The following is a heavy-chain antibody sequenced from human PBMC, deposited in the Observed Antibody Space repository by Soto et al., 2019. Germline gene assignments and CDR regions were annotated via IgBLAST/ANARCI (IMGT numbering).Heavy chain of an antibody. CDR1: GFTFTSSA. CDR3: EADLPGNYYYYGMDV. CDR2: IVVGSGNT. D-gene: IGHD1-1*01. Sequence: SVKVSCKASGFTFTSSAVQWVRQARGQRLEWIGWIVVGSGNTNSAQKFQARVTITRDMSTSTAYMELSSLRSEDTAVYYCEADLPGNYYYYGMDVWGQGTTVTVSS. V-gene: IGHV1-58*01. J-gene: IGHJ6*02.